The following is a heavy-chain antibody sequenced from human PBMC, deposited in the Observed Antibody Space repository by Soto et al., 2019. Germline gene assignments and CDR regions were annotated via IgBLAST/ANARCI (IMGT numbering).Heavy chain of an antibody. J-gene: IGHJ5*02. CDR2: ISGSGGST. V-gene: IGHV3-23*01. Sequence: GGSLRLSCAASGFTFSSYAMSWVRQTPGKGLEWVSAISGSGGSTYYADSVKGRFTISRDNSKNTLYLQMNSLRAEDTAVYYCAKDAILLRFLSWFDPWGQGTLVTVSS. D-gene: IGHD3-3*01. CDR3: AKDAILLRFLSWFDP. CDR1: GFTFSSYA.